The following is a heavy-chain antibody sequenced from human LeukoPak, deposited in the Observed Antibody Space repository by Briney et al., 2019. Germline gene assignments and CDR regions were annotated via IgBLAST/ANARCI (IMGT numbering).Heavy chain of an antibody. CDR3: ARENTVGLFDY. CDR2: IYHSGST. V-gene: IGHV4-39*07. D-gene: IGHD3/OR15-3a*01. J-gene: IGHJ4*02. CDR1: GGSISSSYY. Sequence: SETLSLTCTVSGGSISSSYYWGWIRQPPGKGLEWIGYIYHSGSTYYNPSLKSRVTISVDRSKNQFSLKLSSVTAADTAVYYCARENTVGLFDYWGQGTLVTVSS.